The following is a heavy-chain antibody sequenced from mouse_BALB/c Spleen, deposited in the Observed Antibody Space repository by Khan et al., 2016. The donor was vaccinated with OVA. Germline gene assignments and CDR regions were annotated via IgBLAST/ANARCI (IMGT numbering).Heavy chain of an antibody. CDR3: ARQPYYHYNIMDY. CDR2: IWSDGST. Sequence: VELVESGPGLVAPSQSLSITCTISGFSLTNYGVHWVRQLPGKGLEWLVVIWSDGSTTYNSALKSRLSISKDNSKSQVFLKINSLQTDDTAMYFCARQPYYHYNIMDYWGQGTSVTVSS. CDR1: GFSLTNYG. V-gene: IGHV2-6-1*01. D-gene: IGHD2-10*01. J-gene: IGHJ4*01.